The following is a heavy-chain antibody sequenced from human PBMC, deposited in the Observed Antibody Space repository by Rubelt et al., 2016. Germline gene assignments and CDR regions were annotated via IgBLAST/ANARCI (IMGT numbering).Heavy chain of an antibody. CDR1: GGTFRSYA. Sequence: QVQLVQSGAEVKKPGSSVKVSCKASGGTFRSYAISWVRQAPGQGLEWMGGIIPIFGTATYAQKFQGRATIIADESTSTCYMELSGQRSEETAVDYCARRQQLGAFDYWGQGTLVTVSS. CDR2: IIPIFGTA. D-gene: IGHD6-13*01. V-gene: IGHV1-69*01. J-gene: IGHJ4*02. CDR3: ARRQQLGAFDY.